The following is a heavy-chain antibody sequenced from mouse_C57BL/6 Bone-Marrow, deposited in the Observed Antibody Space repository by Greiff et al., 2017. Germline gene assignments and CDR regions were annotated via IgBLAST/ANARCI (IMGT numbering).Heavy chain of an antibody. J-gene: IGHJ3*01. CDR1: GYTFTSYW. V-gene: IGHV1-59*01. CDR3: ARLLWFAY. CDR2: IDPSDSYT. Sequence: QVQLQQPGAELVRPGTSVKLSCKASGYTFTSYWMHWVKQRPGQGLEWIGVIDPSDSYTNYNQKFKGKATLTVDTSSSTASMQLSSLTSEDSAVYYCARLLWFAYWGQGTLVTVSA.